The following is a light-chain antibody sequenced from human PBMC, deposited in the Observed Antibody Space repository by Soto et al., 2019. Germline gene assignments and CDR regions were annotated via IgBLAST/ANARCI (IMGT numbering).Light chain of an antibody. CDR3: KSYAGSNTYG. CDR2: EVV. Sequence: QSVLTQPPSASGSPGQSVTISCTGTKSDIGVYDFVSWYQHHPGKAPRLIIYEVVQRPSGVPDRFSGSKSGNTASLTVSGLQAADEADYFCKSYAGSNTYGFGSGTKGTVL. V-gene: IGLV2-8*01. J-gene: IGLJ1*01. CDR1: KSDIGVYDF.